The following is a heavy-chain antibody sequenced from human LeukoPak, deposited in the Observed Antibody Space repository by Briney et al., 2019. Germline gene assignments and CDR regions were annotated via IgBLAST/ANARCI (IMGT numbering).Heavy chain of an antibody. V-gene: IGHV3-30*04. D-gene: IGHD2-21*02. Sequence: GGSLRLSCAASGFIFSSYAMHWVRQAPGKGLEWVAVISYDEINQYYADSVKGRFTISRDNSRDTLYLQMNSLRTDDTAVYYCAGGGDFSYWGQGTLVTVSS. J-gene: IGHJ4*02. CDR3: AGGGDFSY. CDR2: ISYDEINQ. CDR1: GFIFSSYA.